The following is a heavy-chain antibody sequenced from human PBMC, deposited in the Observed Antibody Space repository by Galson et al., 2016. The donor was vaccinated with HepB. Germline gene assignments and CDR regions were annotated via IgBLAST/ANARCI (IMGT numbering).Heavy chain of an antibody. J-gene: IGHJ5*02. Sequence: SETLSLTCTVSRDSISGSDNYWGWIRQPPGKALDWIGSVFHSGTTYYNPPLRGRVSISVDSSKNQFSLNLSPVTAGDTAVYYCVRHLTVVRGVPEGWFGPWGQGTLATVSS. CDR3: VRHLTVVRGVPEGWFGP. V-gene: IGHV4-39*01. CDR1: RDSISGSDNY. CDR2: VFHSGTT. D-gene: IGHD3-10*01.